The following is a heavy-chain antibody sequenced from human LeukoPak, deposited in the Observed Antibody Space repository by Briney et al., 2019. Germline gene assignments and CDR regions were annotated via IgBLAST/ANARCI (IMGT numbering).Heavy chain of an antibody. D-gene: IGHD3-3*01. J-gene: IGHJ3*02. CDR1: GGSISSYY. CDR2: IYYSGST. V-gene: IGHV4-59*01. CDR3: ARVRTIFGVVITPRAFDI. Sequence: SETLSLTCAVSGGSISSYYWSWIRQPPGKGLEWIGYIYYSGSTNYNPSLKSRVTISVDTSKNQFSLKLSSVTAADTAVYYCARVRTIFGVVITPRAFDIWGQGTMVTVSS.